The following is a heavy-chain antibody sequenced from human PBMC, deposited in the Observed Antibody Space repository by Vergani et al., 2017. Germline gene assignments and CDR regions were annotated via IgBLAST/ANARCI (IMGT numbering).Heavy chain of an antibody. CDR1: GGSISSYY. D-gene: IGHD4-17*01. V-gene: IGHV4-59*01. CDR3: ARGNPYGDFDI. J-gene: IGHJ3*02. Sequence: QVQLQESGPGLVKPSETLSLTCTVSGGSISSYYWSWIRQPPGKGLEWIGYIYYSGSTNYNPSLKSRVTISVDTSKNQFSLKLSSVTAADTDVYYCARGNPYGDFDIWGQGTMITVSS. CDR2: IYYSGST.